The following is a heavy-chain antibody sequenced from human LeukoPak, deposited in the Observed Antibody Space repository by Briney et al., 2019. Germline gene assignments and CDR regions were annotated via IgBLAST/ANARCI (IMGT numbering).Heavy chain of an antibody. D-gene: IGHD6-25*01. CDR2: INHSGST. V-gene: IGHV4-34*01. CDR1: GGSFSDYY. Sequence: SGTLSLTCAVYGGSFSDYYWSWIRQPPGKGLEWIGEINHSGSTNYNPSLKSRVTISVDTSKNQFSLRLSSVTAADTAVYYCARRAATQDYWGQGTLVTDSS. J-gene: IGHJ4*02. CDR3: ARRAATQDY.